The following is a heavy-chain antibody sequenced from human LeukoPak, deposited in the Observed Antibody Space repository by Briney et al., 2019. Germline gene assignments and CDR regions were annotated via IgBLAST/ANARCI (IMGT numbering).Heavy chain of an antibody. D-gene: IGHD6-13*01. CDR3: AGHHSSSWSGGYWFDP. Sequence: SETLSLTCTVSGGSISSYYWSWIRQPPGKGLEWIGYIYYSGSTNYNPSLKSRVTISVDTSKNQFSLKLSSVTAADTAVYYCAGHHSSSWSGGYWFDPWGQGTLVTVSS. CDR1: GGSISSYY. J-gene: IGHJ5*02. CDR2: IYYSGST. V-gene: IGHV4-59*08.